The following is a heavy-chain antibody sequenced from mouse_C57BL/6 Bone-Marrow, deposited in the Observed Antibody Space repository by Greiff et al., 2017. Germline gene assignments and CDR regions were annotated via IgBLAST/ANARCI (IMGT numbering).Heavy chain of an antibody. V-gene: IGHV1-61*01. Sequence: QVQLQQSGAELVRPGSSVKLSCKASGYTFTSYWMDWVKQRPGQGLEWIGNIYPSDSETHYNQKFKNKATLTVDKSSSTAYMQLSSLTSEDSAVYYCTRRGYYYGSSYDAMDYWGQGTSVTVSS. J-gene: IGHJ4*01. D-gene: IGHD1-1*01. CDR3: TRRGYYYGSSYDAMDY. CDR2: IYPSDSET. CDR1: GYTFTSYW.